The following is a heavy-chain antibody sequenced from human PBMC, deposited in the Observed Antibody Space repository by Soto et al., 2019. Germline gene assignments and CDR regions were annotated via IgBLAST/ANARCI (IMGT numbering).Heavy chain of an antibody. V-gene: IGHV3-30-3*01. CDR1: GFTFSSYA. J-gene: IGHJ4*02. D-gene: IGHD6-19*01. CDR3: AGKLSGWYYFDY. Sequence: QVQLVESGGGVAQPGRSLRLSCAASGFTFSSYAMHWVRQAPGKGLEWVAVISYDGSNKYYADSVKGRFTISRDNSKNTLYLQMNSLRAEDTAVYYCAGKLSGWYYFDYWGQGTLVTVSS. CDR2: ISYDGSNK.